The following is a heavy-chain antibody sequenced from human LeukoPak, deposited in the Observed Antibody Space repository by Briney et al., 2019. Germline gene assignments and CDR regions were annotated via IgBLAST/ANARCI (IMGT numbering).Heavy chain of an antibody. J-gene: IGHJ4*02. CDR3: ARDPEGGSYYPDY. CDR1: GFTFSSYS. V-gene: IGHV3-21*01. D-gene: IGHD1-26*01. Sequence: GGSLRLSCAASGFTFSSYSMNWVRQAPGKGLEWVSSISSSSSYIYYADSVKGRFTISRDNDKNSLYLQMNSLRAEDTAVYYCARDPEGGSYYPDYWGQGTLVTVSS. CDR2: ISSSSSYI.